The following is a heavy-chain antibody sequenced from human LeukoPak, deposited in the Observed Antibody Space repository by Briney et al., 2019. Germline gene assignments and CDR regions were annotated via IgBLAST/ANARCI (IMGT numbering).Heavy chain of an antibody. CDR3: TRDGGITANIPGY. D-gene: IGHD3-3*01. CDR1: GFTFDAYA. CDR2: IRSKAYGGTT. V-gene: IGHV3-49*04. Sequence: GGSLRLSCAASGFTFDAYAISWVRQAPGKGLEWVGFIRSKAYGGTTEYAASVKGRFTISRDDSKSIAYLQMNSLKTEDTAVYYCTRDGGITANIPGYWGQGTLVTVAS. J-gene: IGHJ4*02.